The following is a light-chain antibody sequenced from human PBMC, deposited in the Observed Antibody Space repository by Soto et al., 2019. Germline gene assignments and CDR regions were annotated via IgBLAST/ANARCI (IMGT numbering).Light chain of an antibody. V-gene: IGKV1-5*01. J-gene: IGKJ1*01. CDR2: DAY. CDR1: QTINSW. Sequence: DIQMTQSPSTLSASLGERVTITCRASQTINSWLAWYQQKPGKAPKVLSFDAYSLKTGVPSRFRGSGSGTEFTLTISNLQPDDFATYYCQQYDSYSSGPFGQGTKVDIK. CDR3: QQYDSYSSGP.